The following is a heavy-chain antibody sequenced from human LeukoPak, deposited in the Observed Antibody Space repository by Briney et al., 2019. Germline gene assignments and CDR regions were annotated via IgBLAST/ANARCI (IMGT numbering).Heavy chain of an antibody. CDR2: IIPIFGTA. CDR3: ARVDVNWFDP. Sequence: ASVKVSRKASGGTFSSYAISWVRQAPGQGLEWMGGIIPIFGTANYAQKFQGRVTITADESTSTAYMELSSLRSEDTAVYYCARVDVNWFDPWGQGTLVTVSS. D-gene: IGHD3-16*01. J-gene: IGHJ5*02. V-gene: IGHV1-69*13. CDR1: GGTFSSYA.